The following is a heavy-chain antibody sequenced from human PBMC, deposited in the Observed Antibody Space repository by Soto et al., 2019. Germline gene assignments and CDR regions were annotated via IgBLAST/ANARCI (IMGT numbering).Heavy chain of an antibody. CDR3: AKASRGSYSSSWRAPDQFDP. CDR1: GFTFSSYA. CDR2: ISGSGGST. V-gene: IGHV3-23*01. J-gene: IGHJ5*02. Sequence: SGGSLRLSCAASGFTFSSYAMIWVRQAPGKGLEWVSAISGSGGSTYYADSVKGRFTISRDNSKNTLYLQMNSLRAEDTAVYYCAKASRGSYSSSWRAPDQFDPWGQGTLVTVSS. D-gene: IGHD6-13*01.